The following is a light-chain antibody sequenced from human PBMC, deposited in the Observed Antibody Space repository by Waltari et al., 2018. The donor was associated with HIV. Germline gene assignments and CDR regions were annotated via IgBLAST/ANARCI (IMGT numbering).Light chain of an antibody. CDR2: KAS. V-gene: IGKV1-5*03. J-gene: IGKJ1*01. Sequence: DIQMTQSPSTLSASVGDRVTITCRASQSIGRWLAWYQQKSGKAPKLLLDKASSLERGVPSRFSGSGSGTEFTLTISSLQPDDLATYYCQQYKSYFAWTFGQGTKVEIK. CDR3: QQYKSYFAWT. CDR1: QSIGRW.